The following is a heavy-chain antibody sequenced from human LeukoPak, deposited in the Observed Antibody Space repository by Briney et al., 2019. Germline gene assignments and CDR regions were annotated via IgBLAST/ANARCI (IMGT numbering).Heavy chain of an antibody. CDR1: GFTFNSYW. J-gene: IGHJ4*02. V-gene: IGHV3-74*01. CDR2: ISSDGSTT. Sequence: GGSPRLSCAASGFTFNSYWMHWVRQVPGKGLVWVSRISSDGSTTTYAGSVEGRFTISRDNAKNTLFLQMNSLRAEDTAVYYCVRGGLQGFFWGQGTLVTVSS. D-gene: IGHD4-11*01. CDR3: VRGGLQGFF.